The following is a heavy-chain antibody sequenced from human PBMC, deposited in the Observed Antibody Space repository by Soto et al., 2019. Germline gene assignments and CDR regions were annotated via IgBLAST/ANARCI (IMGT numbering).Heavy chain of an antibody. Sequence: QVQLVESRGGVVQPGRSLRLSCAASGFTFSSYGMHWVRQAPGKGLEWVAVISYDGSNKYYADSVKGRFTISRDNSKNTLYLQMNSLRAEDTAVYYCAKGGATTVTTVYWGQGTLVTVSS. CDR1: GFTFSSYG. D-gene: IGHD4-17*01. V-gene: IGHV3-30*18. CDR3: AKGGATTVTTVY. CDR2: ISYDGSNK. J-gene: IGHJ4*02.